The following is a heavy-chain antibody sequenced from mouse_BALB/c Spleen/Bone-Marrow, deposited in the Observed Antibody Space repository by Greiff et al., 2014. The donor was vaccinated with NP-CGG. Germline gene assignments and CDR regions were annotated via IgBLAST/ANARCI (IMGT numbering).Heavy chain of an antibody. Sequence: EVQRVESGGGLVQPGGSLKLSCAASGFTFSSYTMSWVRQTPEKRLEWVAYISNGGGSTYYPDTVKGRFTIPRDNAKNTLYLQMSSLKSEDTAMYYCARGGYYFDYWGQGTTLTVSS. J-gene: IGHJ2*01. CDR3: ARGGYYFDY. V-gene: IGHV5-12-2*01. CDR2: ISNGGGST. CDR1: GFTFSSYT.